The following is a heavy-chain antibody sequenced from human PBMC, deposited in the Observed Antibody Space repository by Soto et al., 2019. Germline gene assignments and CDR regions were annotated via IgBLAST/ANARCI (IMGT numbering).Heavy chain of an antibody. D-gene: IGHD2-2*01. CDR2: IDPSDSYT. V-gene: IGHV5-10-1*01. CDR3: ARHSFQDIVVVPAASPCDY. J-gene: IGHJ4*02. Sequence: PGESLKISCKGSGYSFTSYWISWVRQMPGKGLEWMGRIDPSDSYTNYSPSFQGHVTISPDKSISTAYLQRSSLKASDTAMYHCARHSFQDIVVVPAASPCDYWGQGTLVTVS. CDR1: GYSFTSYW.